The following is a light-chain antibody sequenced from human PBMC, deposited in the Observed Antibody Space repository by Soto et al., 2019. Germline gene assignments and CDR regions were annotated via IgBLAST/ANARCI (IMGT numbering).Light chain of an antibody. J-gene: IGLJ2*01. CDR3: GSWDSSLTAGV. CDR2: DNN. V-gene: IGLV1-51*01. Sequence: QSVLTQPPSVSAAPGQKVTISCSGSSSNIGNNYVSWYQQLPGTAPKLLIHDNNKRPSGIPDRFSGSKSGTSATLDITGLQTGDEADYYCGSWDSSLTAGVFGGGTKVTVL. CDR1: SSNIGNNY.